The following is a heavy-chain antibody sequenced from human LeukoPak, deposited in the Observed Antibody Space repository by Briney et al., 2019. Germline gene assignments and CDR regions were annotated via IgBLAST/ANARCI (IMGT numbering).Heavy chain of an antibody. CDR1: GFTFSSYE. V-gene: IGHV3-30*18. J-gene: IGHJ6*03. CDR2: ISYDGSDK. CDR3: AKTRGTYYAYYYYMDV. D-gene: IGHD1-26*01. Sequence: GGSLRLSCAASGFTFSSYEMNWVRQAPGKGLEWVTGISYDGSDKYYVDSVKGRFTISRDNSKNTLYLQMDSLRAEDTAVYYCAKTRGTYYAYYYYMDVWGKGTTVTVSS.